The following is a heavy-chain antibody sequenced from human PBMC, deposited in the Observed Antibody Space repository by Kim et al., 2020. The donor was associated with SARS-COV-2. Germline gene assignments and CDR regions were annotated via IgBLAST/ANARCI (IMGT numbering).Heavy chain of an antibody. Sequence: SQTLSLTCAISGDSVSSNSAAWNWIRQSPSRGLEWLGRTYYRSKWYNDYAVSVKSRITINPDTSKNQFSLQLNSVTPEETAVYYCARDRTMTIFGVVITSYYFDYWGQGTLVTVSS. D-gene: IGHD3-3*01. CDR2: TYYRSKWYN. CDR1: GDSVSSNSAA. CDR3: ARDRTMTIFGVVITSYYFDY. V-gene: IGHV6-1*01. J-gene: IGHJ4*02.